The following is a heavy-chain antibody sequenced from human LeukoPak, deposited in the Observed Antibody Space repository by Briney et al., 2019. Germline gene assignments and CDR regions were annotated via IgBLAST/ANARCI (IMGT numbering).Heavy chain of an antibody. CDR2: IIPIFGTA. J-gene: IGHJ4*02. CDR1: GGTFSSYA. V-gene: IGHV1-69*13. D-gene: IGHD5-12*01. CDR3: ARSRGAVGIVATTDYYFDY. Sequence: SVKVSCKASGGTFSSYAISWVRQAPGQGLEWMGGIIPIFGTANYAQKFQGRVTITADESTSTAYMELSSLRSEDTAVYYCARSRGAVGIVATTDYYFDYWGQGTLVTVSS.